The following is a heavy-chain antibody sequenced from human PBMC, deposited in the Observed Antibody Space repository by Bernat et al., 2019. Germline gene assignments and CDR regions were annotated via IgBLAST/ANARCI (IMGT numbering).Heavy chain of an antibody. CDR2: INHSGST. V-gene: IGHV4-34*02. J-gene: IGHJ6*03. CDR3: ARGPLGWGNYYYMDV. Sequence: QVQLQQWGAGLLKPSETLSLTSAVYGGSFSGYYWTWIRQPPGKGLEWIGEINHSGSTNYNPTLKSRAIISVDTSKNQFSLNLGSVIAADTAVYYCARGPLGWGNYYYMDVWGEGTTVTVSS. D-gene: IGHD3-16*01. CDR1: GGSFSGYY.